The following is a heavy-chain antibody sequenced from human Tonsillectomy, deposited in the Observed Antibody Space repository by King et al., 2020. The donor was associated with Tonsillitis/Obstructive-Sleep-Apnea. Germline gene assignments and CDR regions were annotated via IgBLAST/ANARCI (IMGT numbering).Heavy chain of an antibody. CDR1: GFTFSNSA. Sequence: VQLVQSGGGLVQPGGSLRLSCAASGFTFSNSAMSWVRQAPGIGLEWVSAISGGGHGTYYADSVQGRFTNSRDNSKNTLYLQMNSLRAEDTAVYYCAKDDHYYGSGSGFDYWGQGTLVTVSS. J-gene: IGHJ4*02. CDR2: ISGGGHGT. D-gene: IGHD3-10*01. V-gene: IGHV3-23*04. CDR3: AKDDHYYGSGSGFDY.